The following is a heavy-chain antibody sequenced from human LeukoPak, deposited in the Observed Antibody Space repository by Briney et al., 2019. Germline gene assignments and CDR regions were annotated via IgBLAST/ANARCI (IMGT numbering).Heavy chain of an antibody. CDR3: AKDGIWQLVDY. CDR1: GSTFSSYA. Sequence: GGSLRLSCAASGSTFSSYAMSWVRQAPGKGLEWVSAISGSGGSTYYADSVKGRFTISRDNSKNTLYLQMNSLRAEDTAVYYGAKDGIWQLVDYWGQGTLVTVSS. CDR2: ISGSGGST. D-gene: IGHD6-13*01. V-gene: IGHV3-23*01. J-gene: IGHJ4*02.